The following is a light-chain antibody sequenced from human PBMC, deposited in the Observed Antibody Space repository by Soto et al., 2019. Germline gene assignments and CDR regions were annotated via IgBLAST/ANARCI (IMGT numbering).Light chain of an antibody. Sequence: EIVLTQSPATLSLSPGERATLSCRASQSVSSYLAWYQQKPGQAHRLLIYDASNRATGIPARFSGSGSGTDFTLTISNLEPEDFAVYYCQQRSNWPLTFGGGTKVEIK. J-gene: IGKJ4*01. CDR2: DAS. CDR1: QSVSSY. CDR3: QQRSNWPLT. V-gene: IGKV3-11*01.